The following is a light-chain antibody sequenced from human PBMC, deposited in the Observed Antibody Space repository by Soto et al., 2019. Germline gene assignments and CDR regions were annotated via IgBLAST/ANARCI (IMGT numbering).Light chain of an antibody. CDR1: QTLSPNY. V-gene: IGKV3D-20*02. Sequence: DIVLTQSPGTLSLSPVERATLSFRASQTLSPNYLAWCQQKPGYPPRLLIYGSSKRATGIPDRFSGSGSGTDFTLTISRLEPDDFGVYYCQQRSYPITFGQGTRLEI. CDR3: QQRSYPIT. J-gene: IGKJ5*01. CDR2: GSS.